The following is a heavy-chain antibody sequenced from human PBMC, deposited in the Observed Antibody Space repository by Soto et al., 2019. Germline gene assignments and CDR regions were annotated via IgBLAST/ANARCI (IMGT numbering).Heavy chain of an antibody. CDR1: GGSISSSSYY. CDR2: IYYSGST. Sequence: QLQLQESGPGLVKPSETLSLTCTVSGGSISSSSYYWGWIRQPPGKGLEWIGSIYYSGSTSYNPSLKSRVTISVDTSKNQFSLKLSSVTAADTAVYYCASSSRIAASSVLVSVENNYYGMEVWGQGTTVTVSS. CDR3: ASSSRIAASSVLVSVENNYYGMEV. D-gene: IGHD6-6*01. J-gene: IGHJ6*02. V-gene: IGHV4-39*01.